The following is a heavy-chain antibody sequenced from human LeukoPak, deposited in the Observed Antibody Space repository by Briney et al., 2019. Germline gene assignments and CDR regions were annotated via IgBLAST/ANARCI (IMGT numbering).Heavy chain of an antibody. V-gene: IGHV3-48*03. CDR2: ISTSGNIR. Sequence: AGGSLRLSCEASGFTFSRYDMNWVRQAPGKGLEWISYISTSGNIRYYADSMKGRFTVSRDNAKNSLYLQISSLSAEDTAVYYCARDPISYYYYIDVWGKGTSVIVSS. CDR3: ARDPISYYYYIDV. D-gene: IGHD3-16*01. J-gene: IGHJ6*03. CDR1: GFTFSRYD.